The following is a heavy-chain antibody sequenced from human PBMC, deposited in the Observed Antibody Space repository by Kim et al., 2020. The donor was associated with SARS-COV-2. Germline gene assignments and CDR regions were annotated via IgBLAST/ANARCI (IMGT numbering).Heavy chain of an antibody. Sequence: SGPTLVNPTQTLTLTCTFSGFSLSTSGVGVGWVRQPPGKALEWLTLVYWDDDRRYSPSLKSRLTITKDTSKNQVVLTMTNMDPVDTATYYCAHRPPGIAATGACFDYWGLGTLVTVSS. CDR3: AHRPPGIAATGACFDY. V-gene: IGHV2-5*02. CDR2: VYWDDDR. CDR1: GFSLSTSGVG. J-gene: IGHJ4*02. D-gene: IGHD6-13*01.